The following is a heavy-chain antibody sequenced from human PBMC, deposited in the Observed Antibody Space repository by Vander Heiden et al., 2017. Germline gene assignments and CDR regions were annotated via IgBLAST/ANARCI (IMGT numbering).Heavy chain of an antibody. CDR1: GFTFSSYA. D-gene: IGHD6-19*01. V-gene: IGHV3-30*01. J-gene: IGHJ4*02. CDR2: ISYDGSNK. CDR3: ARDHDSSGWYFNY. Sequence: QVQLVESGGGVVQPGRSLRLSCAAPGFTFSSYAMHWVRQAPGKGLEWVAVISYDGSNKYYADSVKGRFTISRDNSKNTLYLQMNSLRAEDTAVYYCARDHDSSGWYFNYWGQGTLVTVSS.